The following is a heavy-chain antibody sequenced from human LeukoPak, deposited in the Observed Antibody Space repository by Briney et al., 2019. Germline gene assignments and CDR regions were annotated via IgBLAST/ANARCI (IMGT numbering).Heavy chain of an antibody. CDR3: AKSVYHSGNY. CDR2: ISGGTT. Sequence: GGSLRLSCAASGFTISTYGMSWVRQAPGKGLEWVSSISGGTTYYANSVKGRVTISRDNSKNTVSLQMNSLRAEDTAVYYCAKSVYHSGNYWGQGTLVTVSS. CDR1: GFTISTYG. D-gene: IGHD3-10*01. J-gene: IGHJ4*02. V-gene: IGHV3-23*01.